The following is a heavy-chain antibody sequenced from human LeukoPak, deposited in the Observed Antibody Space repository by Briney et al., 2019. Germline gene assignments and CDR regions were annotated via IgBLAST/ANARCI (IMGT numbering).Heavy chain of an antibody. CDR3: AKVRNPRSYYYDSSGYYRQWFFGY. Sequence: GGSLRLSCAASGFSVSSNYMNWVRQAPGKGLEWVSVIYNSGITYYADSVKGRFTISRDNSKNTLYLQMNSLRAEDTAVYYCAKVRNPRSYYYDSSGYYRQWFFGYWGQGTLVTVSS. D-gene: IGHD3-22*01. J-gene: IGHJ4*02. V-gene: IGHV3-53*01. CDR2: IYNSGIT. CDR1: GFSVSSNY.